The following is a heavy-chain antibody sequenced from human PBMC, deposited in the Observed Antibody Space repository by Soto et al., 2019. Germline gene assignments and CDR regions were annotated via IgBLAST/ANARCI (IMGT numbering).Heavy chain of an antibody. CDR1: GYFFTGYF. Sequence: ASVKVSCKASGYFFTGYFIHWVRQAPGQGFQWMGWINPHSGDTDYKQTFQGRVSMTSDTSISTAYMELNSLRSDDTAVYFCARSRYDWSDAFDYWGQGTLVTVSS. J-gene: IGHJ4*02. D-gene: IGHD1-20*01. CDR2: INPHSGDT. CDR3: ARSRYDWSDAFDY. V-gene: IGHV1-2*02.